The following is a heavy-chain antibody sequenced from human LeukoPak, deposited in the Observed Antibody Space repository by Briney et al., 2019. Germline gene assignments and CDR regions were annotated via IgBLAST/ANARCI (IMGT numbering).Heavy chain of an antibody. J-gene: IGHJ4*02. D-gene: IGHD6-19*01. V-gene: IGHV3-64*01. CDR1: GFTFSRFA. CDR2: ISSNGGST. Sequence: GGSLRLSCAASGFTFSRFAMYWVRQAPGKGLEFVSVISSNGGSTDYANSVKGRFTISRDNSGNTLYLQMNSLRVEDTAVYYCTRDLGSGWTHEYWGQGTLVTVSS. CDR3: TRDLGSGWTHEY.